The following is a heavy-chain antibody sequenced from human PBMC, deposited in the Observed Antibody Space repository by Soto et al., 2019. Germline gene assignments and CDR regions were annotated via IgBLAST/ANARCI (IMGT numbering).Heavy chain of an antibody. CDR1: GFTVSSNY. J-gene: IGHJ1*01. CDR2: IYSGGST. CDR3: ASGIAAAGTEYFQH. Sequence: EVQLVESGGGLVQPGGSLRLSCAASGFTVSSNYMSWVRQAPGKGLEWVSVIYSGGSTYYADSVKGRFTISRHNSKNTLYLQMNSLRAEDTAVYYCASGIAAAGTEYFQHWGQGTLVTVSS. V-gene: IGHV3-53*04. D-gene: IGHD6-13*01.